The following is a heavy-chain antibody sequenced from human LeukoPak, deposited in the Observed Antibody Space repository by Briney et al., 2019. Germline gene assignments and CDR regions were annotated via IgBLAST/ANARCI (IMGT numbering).Heavy chain of an antibody. Sequence: PGGSLRLSCAASGFTFSSYGMHWVRQAPGKGLEWVAAIWYDGSNKYYADSVKGRFTISRDNSKNTLYLQMNSLGAEDTAVYYCARDRGLRLGELSLGFDYWGQGTLVTVSS. J-gene: IGHJ4*02. V-gene: IGHV3-33*01. CDR3: ARDRGLRLGELSLGFDY. D-gene: IGHD3-16*02. CDR1: GFTFSSYG. CDR2: IWYDGSNK.